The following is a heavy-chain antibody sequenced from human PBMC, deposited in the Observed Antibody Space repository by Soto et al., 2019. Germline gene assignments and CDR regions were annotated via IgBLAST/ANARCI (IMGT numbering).Heavy chain of an antibody. CDR3: THPRGYGVFDAVDI. V-gene: IGHV3-23*01. D-gene: IGHD4-17*01. Sequence: GGSLRLSCAASGFIFSTYAMNWVRQVPGKGLEWVSAISSSGDSAYYAESVRGRFTISRDNSINTLYLQMRSLRPEDTAVYYCTHPRGYGVFDAVDIWGQGTMVTVSS. CDR2: ISSSGDSA. J-gene: IGHJ3*02. CDR1: GFIFSTYA.